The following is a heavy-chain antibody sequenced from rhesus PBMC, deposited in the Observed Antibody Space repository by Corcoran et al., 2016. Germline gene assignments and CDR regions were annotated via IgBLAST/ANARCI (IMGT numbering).Heavy chain of an antibody. V-gene: IGHV4-76*01. Sequence: QVQLQESGPGVVKPSETLSLTCAVSGYSISSGYDWSWIRQPPGKGLDWFGYIYGSSGSTNYNPSLKNRVTISKDTSKNQFSLKLSSVTAADTAVYYCAREAGVFEFWGQGALVTVSS. CDR1: GYSISSGYD. CDR3: AREAGVFEF. J-gene: IGHJ1*01. CDR2: IYGSSGST. D-gene: IGHD3-34*01.